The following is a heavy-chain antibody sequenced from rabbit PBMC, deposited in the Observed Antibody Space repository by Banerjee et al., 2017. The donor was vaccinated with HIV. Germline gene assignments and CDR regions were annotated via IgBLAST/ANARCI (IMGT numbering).Heavy chain of an antibody. D-gene: IGHD4-1*01. J-gene: IGHJ4*01. CDR1: RFPFSDKAV. CDR2: INVVTGKA. CDR3: ARDLAGVIGWNFGW. V-gene: IGHV1S45*01. Sequence: QEQLVESRGGLVKPGGSLKLSCTASRFPFSDKAVMCWVRQAPGKGLQWVACINVVTGKAVYATWAKGRFTFSKTSSTTVTLQMTSLTAADTATYFCARDLAGVIGWNFGWWGQGTLVTVS.